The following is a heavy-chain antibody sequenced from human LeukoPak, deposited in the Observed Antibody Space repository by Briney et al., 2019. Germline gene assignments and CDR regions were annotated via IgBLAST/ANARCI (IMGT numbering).Heavy chain of an antibody. CDR3: ARGAGSGYDWRAPFDY. D-gene: IGHD5-12*01. J-gene: IGHJ4*02. CDR1: GGSISSGGYS. CDR2: IYHSGST. V-gene: IGHV4-30-2*01. Sequence: SGTLSLTCAVSGGSISSGGYSWSWIRQPPGKGLEWIGYIYHSGSTYYNPSLKSRVTISVDRSKNQFSLKLRSVTAADTAVYYCARGAGSGYDWRAPFDYWGQGTLVTVSS.